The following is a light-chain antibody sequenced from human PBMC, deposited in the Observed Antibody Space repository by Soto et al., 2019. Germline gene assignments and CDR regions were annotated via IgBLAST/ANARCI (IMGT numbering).Light chain of an antibody. CDR2: NNV. CDR3: QSYDSSLSGSV. J-gene: IGLJ1*01. CDR1: SSNIGAGYD. V-gene: IGLV1-40*01. Sequence: QAVVTQPPSVSGAPGQRVTIPCTGSSSNIGAGYDVHWYQQLPGTAPKLLISNNVNRPSGVPERFSAYKSDTSASLDITGLRAEDEAEYYCQSYDSSLSGSVFGTGTQLTVL.